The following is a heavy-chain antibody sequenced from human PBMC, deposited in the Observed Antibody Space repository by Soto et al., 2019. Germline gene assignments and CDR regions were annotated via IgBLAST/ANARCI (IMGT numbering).Heavy chain of an antibody. Sequence: SETLFLTCAVYGGSFSGYYWSWIRQPPGKGLEWIGEINHSGSTNYNPSLKSRLTISVDTSKNQFSLMLSSVTAADTAVYYCASRPRSISSYYYYGMDVWGQGTTVTVSS. V-gene: IGHV4-34*01. J-gene: IGHJ6*02. D-gene: IGHD6-6*01. CDR2: INHSGST. CDR1: GGSFSGYY. CDR3: ASRPRSISSYYYYGMDV.